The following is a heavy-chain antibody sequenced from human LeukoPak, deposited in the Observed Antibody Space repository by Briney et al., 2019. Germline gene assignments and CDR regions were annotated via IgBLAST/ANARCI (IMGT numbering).Heavy chain of an antibody. CDR2: IYYSGST. Sequence: PSETLSLTCTVSGGSISSYYWGWMRQPPGKGLEWIGYIYYSGSTNYNPSLKSRVTISVDTSKNQFSLKLSSVTAADTAVYYCARDLLRGYSYGDWGQGTLVTVSS. CDR1: GGSISSYY. J-gene: IGHJ4*02. CDR3: ARDLLRGYSYGD. V-gene: IGHV4-59*01. D-gene: IGHD5-18*01.